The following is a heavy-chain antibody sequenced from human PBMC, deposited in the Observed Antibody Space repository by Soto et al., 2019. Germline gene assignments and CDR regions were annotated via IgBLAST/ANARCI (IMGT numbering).Heavy chain of an antibody. CDR3: TKGGHLDY. V-gene: IGHV3-23*01. CDR1: GFPFSSYD. J-gene: IGHJ4*02. CDR2: IRGSDGST. D-gene: IGHD3-10*01. Sequence: PGGSLRLSCAASGFPFSSYDMSWVRQAPGKGLDWVSVIRGSDGSTYYANSAKGRFTISRDNSKNTLFLQMNSLRAEDTAIYYCTKGGHLDYWGPGTLVTVSS.